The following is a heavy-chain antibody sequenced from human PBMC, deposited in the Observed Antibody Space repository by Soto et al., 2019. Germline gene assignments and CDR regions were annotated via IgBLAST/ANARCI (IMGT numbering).Heavy chain of an antibody. CDR2: IYYSGST. CDR1: GGSISSSSYY. V-gene: IGHV4-39*01. J-gene: IGHJ4*02. D-gene: IGHD4-17*01. CDR3: AREHYGDYYFDY. Sequence: QLLESGPGLVKPSETLSLTCTVSGGSISSSSYYWGWIRQPPGKGLEWIGSIYYSGSTYYNPSLKSRVTISVDTSKNQFSLKLSSVTAADTAVYYCAREHYGDYYFDYWGQGTLVTVSS.